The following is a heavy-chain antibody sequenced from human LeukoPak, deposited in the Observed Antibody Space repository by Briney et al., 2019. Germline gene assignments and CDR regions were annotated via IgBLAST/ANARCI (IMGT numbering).Heavy chain of an antibody. CDR1: GGSLSNYF. Sequence: SETLSLTCTVYGGSLSNYFWSWIRQPPEKGLEWIGEIKPGGITNYNPSLKSRVTISLDTSKNQLSLKLISATAADTAVYYCVRGFSGVVGDYWGQGTLVTVFS. V-gene: IGHV4-34*01. D-gene: IGHD3-10*01. J-gene: IGHJ4*02. CDR2: IKPGGIT. CDR3: VRGFSGVVGDY.